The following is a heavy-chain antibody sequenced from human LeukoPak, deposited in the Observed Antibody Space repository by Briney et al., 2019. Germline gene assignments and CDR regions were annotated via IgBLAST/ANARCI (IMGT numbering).Heavy chain of an antibody. CDR2: ISASGGST. CDR1: GFTFSSYA. CDR3: AKAFTVTRVYNCLDP. D-gene: IGHD4-17*01. V-gene: IGHV3-23*01. Sequence: GGSLRLSCAASGFTFSSYAMSWVRQAPGKGLEWVLGISASGGSTYYADSVKGRFTISRDNSKNTLYLQMNSLRAEDTAVYYCAKAFTVTRVYNCLDPWGQGTLVTVSS. J-gene: IGHJ5*02.